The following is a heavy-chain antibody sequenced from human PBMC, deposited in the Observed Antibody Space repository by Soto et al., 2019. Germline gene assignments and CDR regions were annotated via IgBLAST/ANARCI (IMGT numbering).Heavy chain of an antibody. J-gene: IGHJ5*02. CDR1: GGSISSSSYY. V-gene: IGHV4-39*01. D-gene: IGHD3-3*01. CDR2: IYYSGST. Sequence: QLQLQESGPGLVKPSETLSLTCTVSGGSISSSSYYWGWIRQPPGKGLEWIGSIYYSGSTYYNPSLKSRVTISVDTSKNQFSLKLSSVTAADTAAYYCARLRTYYDFWSGEVWFDPWGQGTLVTVSS. CDR3: ARLRTYYDFWSGEVWFDP.